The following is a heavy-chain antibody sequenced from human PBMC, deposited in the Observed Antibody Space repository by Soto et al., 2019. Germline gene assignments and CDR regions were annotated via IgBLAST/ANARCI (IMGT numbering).Heavy chain of an antibody. CDR3: ARSPRNWGFDY. CDR1: GYTLTNYD. J-gene: IGHJ4*02. Sequence: QVQLVQSGAEVKKPGASVKVSCKASGYTLTNYDINWVRQATGQGFEWMGWMNPNSGNTGYAQKFQGRVTMTRDTSITTAYMELSSLRSEDTAMYFCARSPRNWGFDYWGLGTLVTVSS. D-gene: IGHD7-27*01. CDR2: MNPNSGNT. V-gene: IGHV1-8*01.